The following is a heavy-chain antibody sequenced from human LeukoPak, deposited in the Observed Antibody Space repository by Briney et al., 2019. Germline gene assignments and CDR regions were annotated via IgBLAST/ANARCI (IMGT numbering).Heavy chain of an antibody. Sequence: ASVKVSCKASGYTFTSYGISWVRQAPGQGLEWMGWISAYNGNTNYAQKFQGRVTMTRDTSISTAYMELSRLRSDDTAVYYCARERGYYGMDVWGQGTTVTVSS. J-gene: IGHJ6*02. CDR1: GYTFTSYG. CDR3: ARERGYYGMDV. CDR2: ISAYNGNT. V-gene: IGHV1-18*01.